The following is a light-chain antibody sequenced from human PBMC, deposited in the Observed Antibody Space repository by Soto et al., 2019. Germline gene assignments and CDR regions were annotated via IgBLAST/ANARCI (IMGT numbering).Light chain of an antibody. V-gene: IGLV2-14*03. J-gene: IGLJ1*01. CDR1: SSDVGAYDY. CDR2: EVS. CDR3: SSYTSSSTRV. Sequence: QSALTQPASVSGSPGESITISCTGTSSDVGAYDYVSWYQQHPDKAPKLIIYEVSHRPSGVSNRFSGSKSVNTATLTISGLQAEDEADYYCSSYTSSSTRVFGTGPKVTVL.